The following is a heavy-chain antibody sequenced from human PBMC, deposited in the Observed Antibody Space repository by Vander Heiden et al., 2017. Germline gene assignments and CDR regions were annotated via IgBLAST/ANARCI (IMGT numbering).Heavy chain of an antibody. CDR3: AREGRAYYYDSSGYD. J-gene: IGHJ4*02. Sequence: QVQLVQSGAEVKKPGSSVKVSCKASGCTFSSYAISWVRQAPGQGLEWMGGIIPIFGTANYAQKFQGRVTITADESTSTAYMELSSLRSEDTAVYYCAREGRAYYYDSSGYDWGQGTLVTVSS. D-gene: IGHD3-22*01. CDR2: IIPIFGTA. V-gene: IGHV1-69*01. CDR1: GCTFSSYA.